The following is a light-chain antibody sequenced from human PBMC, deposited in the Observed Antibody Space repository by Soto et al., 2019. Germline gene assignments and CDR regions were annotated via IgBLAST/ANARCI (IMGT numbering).Light chain of an antibody. V-gene: IGKV3-11*01. J-gene: IGKJ4*01. CDR2: DAS. CDR1: QNVSSY. CDR3: QQRSNWPLT. Sequence: EIVLTQSPATLSLSPGQGATLSCRASQNVSSYLAWYQQKPGQAPRLLIYDASNRAPGVPARFGASGSGTDFTLTISSLEPEDFAVYYCQQRSNWPLTFGGGTKVDIK.